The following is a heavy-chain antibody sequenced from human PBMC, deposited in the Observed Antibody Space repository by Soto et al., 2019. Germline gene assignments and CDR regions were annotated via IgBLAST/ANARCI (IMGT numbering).Heavy chain of an antibody. CDR2: ISYDGSNK. V-gene: IGHV3-30*18. Sequence: PGGSLRLSCAASGFTFSSYGMHWVRQAPGKGLEWVAVISYDGSNKYYADSVMGRFTFSRDNSKNTLYLHMNSLRAEDTAVYYCAKDLLSYYGSGSPFDFWGQGTLVTVSS. D-gene: IGHD3-10*01. CDR3: AKDLLSYYGSGSPFDF. CDR1: GFTFSSYG. J-gene: IGHJ4*02.